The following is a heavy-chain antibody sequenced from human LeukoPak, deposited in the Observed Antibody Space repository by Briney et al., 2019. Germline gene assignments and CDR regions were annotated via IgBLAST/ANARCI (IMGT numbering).Heavy chain of an antibody. V-gene: IGHV4-39*01. Sequence: ETLSLTCTVSGGSIGSTNYYWGWIRQPPGKGLEWIANIYYSGSTYYNPSLKSRVTISVDTSKNQFSLRLNSVTAADTSIYYCARIPTNAVPSAHNGFDIWGQGTMLTVSS. CDR3: ARIPTNAVPSAHNGFDI. D-gene: IGHD6-19*01. CDR1: GGSIGSTNYY. CDR2: IYYSGST. J-gene: IGHJ3*02.